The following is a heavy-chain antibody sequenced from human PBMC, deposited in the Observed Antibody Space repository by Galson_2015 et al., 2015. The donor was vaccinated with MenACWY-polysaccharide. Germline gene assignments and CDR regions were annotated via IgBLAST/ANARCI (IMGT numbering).Heavy chain of an antibody. CDR2: IQNVGSPK. J-gene: IGHJ3*02. Sequence: SLRLSCAASGLTFRSSGMHWVRQAPGKGLEWVALIQNVGSPKAYADSVKGRFTISRDNSKNTLYLEMNSLRAEDTAVYYCARESSRIVFHAFDIWGRDNGHRLF. CDR3: ARESSRIVFHAFDI. D-gene: IGHD6-19*01. V-gene: IGHV3-33*05. CDR1: GLTFRSSG.